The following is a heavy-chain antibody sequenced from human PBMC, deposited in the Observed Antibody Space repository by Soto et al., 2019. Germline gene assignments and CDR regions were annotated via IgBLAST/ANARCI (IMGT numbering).Heavy chain of an antibody. D-gene: IGHD4-17*01. CDR1: GFTFSSYE. CDR3: VRDFDY. J-gene: IGHJ4*02. CDR2: ISRSGTTM. Sequence: VASGGGLGQPGGSLRLSCAVSGFTFSSYEMNWVRQAPGRGLEWVSYISRSGTTMYYADSVKGRFTISRDNSKNSLSLQMNSLRAEDTAVYYCVRDFDYWGQGTLVTVSS. V-gene: IGHV3-48*03.